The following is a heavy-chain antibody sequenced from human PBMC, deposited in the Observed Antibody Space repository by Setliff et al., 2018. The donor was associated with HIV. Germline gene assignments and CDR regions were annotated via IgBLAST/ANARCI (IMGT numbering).Heavy chain of an antibody. V-gene: IGHV4-34*01. CDR3: ARVGDQYYYDSSGYCTAELFDY. CDR2: IYHSGST. CDR1: GGSFSGYY. J-gene: IGHJ4*02. Sequence: SSETLSLTCAVYGGSFSGYYWSWIRQPPGKGLEWIGEIYHSGSTNYNPSLKSRVTISVDKSKNQFSLKLSSVTAADTAVYYCARVGDQYYYDSSGYCTAELFDYWGQGTLVTVSS. D-gene: IGHD3-22*01.